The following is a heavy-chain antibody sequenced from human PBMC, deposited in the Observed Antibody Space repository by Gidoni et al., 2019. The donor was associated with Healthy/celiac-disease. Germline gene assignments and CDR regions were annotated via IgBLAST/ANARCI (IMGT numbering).Heavy chain of an antibody. Sequence: QVQLQESGPGLVKPSETLSLPCTVSGGSISSYYWSWIRQPPGKGLEWIGYIYYSGSTNYNPSLKSRVTISVDTSKNQFSLKLSSVTAADTAVYYCARHLDIFGQKGFYFDYWGQGTLVTVSS. CDR3: ARHLDIFGQKGFYFDY. J-gene: IGHJ4*02. CDR1: GGSISSYY. CDR2: IYYSGST. V-gene: IGHV4-59*08. D-gene: IGHD3-3*02.